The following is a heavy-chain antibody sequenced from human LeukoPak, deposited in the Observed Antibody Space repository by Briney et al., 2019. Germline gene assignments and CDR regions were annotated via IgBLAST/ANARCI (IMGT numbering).Heavy chain of an antibody. D-gene: IGHD6-19*01. J-gene: IGHJ4*02. Sequence: GGSLRLSCAASGFTFSDYYMSWIRQAPGKGLEWVSYISGSSSYTNYADSVKGRFTISRDNAKNSLYLQMNSLRAEDTAVYYCARELRAGPMAFYFFDYWGQGTLVTVSS. V-gene: IGHV3-11*06. CDR1: GFTFSDYY. CDR3: ARELRAGPMAFYFFDY. CDR2: ISGSSSYT.